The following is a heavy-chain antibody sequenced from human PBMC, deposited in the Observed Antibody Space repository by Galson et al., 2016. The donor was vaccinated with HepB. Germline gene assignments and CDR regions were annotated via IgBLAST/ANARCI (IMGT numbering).Heavy chain of an antibody. CDR1: GFPVDSTY. D-gene: IGHD3-9*01. J-gene: IGHJ5*01. CDR3: ARGPTVTGYGGPTWFDS. CDR2: IYAGGRV. Sequence: SLRLSCAASGFPVDSTYMNWVRQAPGKALEWVSVIYAGGRVSYADSVEGRFTVSRDRSKNKLYLQMNKMRAEDTALYYCARGPTVTGYGGPTWFDSWGQGNLVTVSS. V-gene: IGHV3-53*01.